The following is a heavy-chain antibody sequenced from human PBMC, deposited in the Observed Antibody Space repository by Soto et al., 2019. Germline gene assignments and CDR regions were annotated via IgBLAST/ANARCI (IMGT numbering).Heavy chain of an antibody. CDR1: GVFI. CDR3: ARTLPNRQLFES. V-gene: IGHV4-59*01. J-gene: IGHJ4*02. Sequence: SEPLPLTWTVSGVFIWGWIRQPPDKGLEWIGYIYNSGRYNYNPSLESRLTISIDTSKNQFSLRLASVTAADTAVYYCARTLPNRQLFESWSQGTLVTVSS. D-gene: IGHD1-1*01. CDR2: IYNSGRY.